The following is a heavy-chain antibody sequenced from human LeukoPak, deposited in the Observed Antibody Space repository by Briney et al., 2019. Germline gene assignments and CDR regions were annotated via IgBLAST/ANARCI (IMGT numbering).Heavy chain of an antibody. V-gene: IGHV3-48*03. CDR1: GFTFSSYE. D-gene: IGHD6-13*01. J-gene: IGHJ1*01. CDR3: ARESSSWYEVQH. Sequence: GGSLRLSCAASGFTFSSYEMNWVRQAPGKGLEWVSYISSSGSAIYYADSLKGRFTISRDNAKNSLYLQMNSLKAEDTAVYYCARESSSWYEVQHWGQGTLVTVSS. CDR2: ISSSGSAI.